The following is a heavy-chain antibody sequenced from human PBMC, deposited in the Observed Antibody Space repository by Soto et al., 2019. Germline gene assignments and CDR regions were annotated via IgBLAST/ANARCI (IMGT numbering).Heavy chain of an antibody. CDR2: ISGSGGST. Sequence: GGSLRLSCAASGFTFSSYAMSWVRQAPGKGLEWVSAISGSGGSTYYADSVKGRFTISRNNSKNTLYLQMNSLRAEDTAVYYCAKGIRGGDAFDIWGQGTMVTVSS. CDR3: AKGIRGGDAFDI. J-gene: IGHJ3*02. D-gene: IGHD3-10*01. CDR1: GFTFSSYA. V-gene: IGHV3-23*01.